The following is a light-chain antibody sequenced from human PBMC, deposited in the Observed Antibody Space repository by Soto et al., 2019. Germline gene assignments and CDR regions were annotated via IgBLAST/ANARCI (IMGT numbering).Light chain of an antibody. CDR3: LQPYKYLRT. J-gene: IGKJ1*01. V-gene: IGKV1-6*01. CDR1: QGIRND. CDR2: AAS. Sequence: AIQMTQSPSSLSASVGDRVTITCRASQGIRNDLGWYQQKPGKAPKLLIYAASTLQSGVPSRFSGSGSGTDFTLTFGILQPEDFATYYCLQPYKYLRTFGQGTKVDIK.